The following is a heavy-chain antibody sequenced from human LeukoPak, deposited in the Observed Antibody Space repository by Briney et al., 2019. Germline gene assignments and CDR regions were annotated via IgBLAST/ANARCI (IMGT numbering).Heavy chain of an antibody. CDR2: IWYDGSNK. V-gene: IGHV3-33*06. CDR1: GFTFSSNG. D-gene: IGHD5-12*01. CDR3: AKDRDGYDSTLDY. Sequence: GGSLRLSCAASGFTFSSNGMHWVRQAPGKGLEGVAVIWYDGSNKYYADSVKGRFTISRDNSKNTLYLQMNSLRAEDTAVYYCAKDRDGYDSTLDYWGQGTLVTVSS. J-gene: IGHJ4*02.